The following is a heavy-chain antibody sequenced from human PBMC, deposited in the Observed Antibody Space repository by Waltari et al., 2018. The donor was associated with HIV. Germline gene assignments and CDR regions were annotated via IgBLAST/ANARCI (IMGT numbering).Heavy chain of an antibody. J-gene: IGHJ4*02. CDR2: SHASGRT. CDR3: ARGPTAMVTFDS. V-gene: IGHV4-61*02. Sequence: QVQLQESGPGLVKPSQTLSLTCPVSGGSISGCGYYWSWVRQPAGKGLEWIGRSHASGRTNYNPSLRSRVTISVDASKNQFSLKLTSVTAADTAVYFCARGPTAMVTFDSWGQGTLVTVSS. CDR1: GGSISGCGYY. D-gene: IGHD5-18*01.